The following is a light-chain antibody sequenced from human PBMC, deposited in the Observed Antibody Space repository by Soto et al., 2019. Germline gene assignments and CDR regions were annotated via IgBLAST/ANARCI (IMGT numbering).Light chain of an antibody. J-gene: IGKJ2*01. Sequence: DIQMTQSPSSLSASVGDRVTITCRASQSISSYLNWYQQKPGKAPKLLIYAASSLQSGVPSRFSGSGSVTDFTLTISSLQPEDFATYYYQQSYSTPPVYTFGQGTKLEIK. CDR2: AAS. V-gene: IGKV1-39*01. CDR3: QQSYSTPPVYT. CDR1: QSISSY.